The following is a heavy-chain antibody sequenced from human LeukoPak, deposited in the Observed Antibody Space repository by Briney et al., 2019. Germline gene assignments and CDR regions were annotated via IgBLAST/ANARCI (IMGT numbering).Heavy chain of an antibody. CDR1: GGSISRYY. CDR3: ARDGINYYDSSGSDY. Sequence: PSETLSLTCTVSGGSISRYYWSGIRQPAGKGLGWIGRIYTSGSTNYNPSLKSRVTMSVDTSKNQFSLKLSSVSAAETAVYYCARDGINYYDSSGSDYWGQGNLVTVSS. V-gene: IGHV4-4*07. J-gene: IGHJ4*02. D-gene: IGHD3-22*01. CDR2: IYTSGST.